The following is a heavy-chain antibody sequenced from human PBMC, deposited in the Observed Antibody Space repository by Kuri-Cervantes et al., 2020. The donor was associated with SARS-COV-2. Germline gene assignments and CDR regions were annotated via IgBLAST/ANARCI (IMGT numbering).Heavy chain of an antibody. D-gene: IGHD2-2*01. CDR1: GDSISPYY. CDR3: ARAAAAFYGMDV. J-gene: IGHJ6*02. Sequence: GSLRLSCSVSGDSISPYYWTWIRQPPGKGLEWIGHIYYSGSVNYNPSLMSRLTISVDKSKNQVSLKLTSVTAADTAVYYCARAAAAFYGMDVWGQGTTGTVSS. CDR2: IYYSGSV. V-gene: IGHV4-59*01.